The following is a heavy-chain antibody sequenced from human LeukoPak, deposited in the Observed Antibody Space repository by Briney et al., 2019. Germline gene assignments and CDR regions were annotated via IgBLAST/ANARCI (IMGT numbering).Heavy chain of an antibody. CDR2: IIPIFGTA. J-gene: IGHJ4*02. CDR1: GGTFSSYA. Sequence: ASVKVSCKASGGTFSSYAISWVRQAPGQGLEWMGGIIPIFGTANYAQKFQGRVTITADESTSTAYMELSSLRSEDTAVYYYAAGSITGTKGTDYWGQGTLVTVSS. CDR3: AAGSITGTKGTDY. V-gene: IGHV1-69*01. D-gene: IGHD1-7*01.